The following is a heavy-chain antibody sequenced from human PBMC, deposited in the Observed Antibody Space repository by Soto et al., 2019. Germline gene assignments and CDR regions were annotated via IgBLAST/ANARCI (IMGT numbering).Heavy chain of an antibody. J-gene: IGHJ3*02. CDR1: GGSISSYY. V-gene: IGHV4-4*07. D-gene: IGHD3-22*01. Sequence: PSETLSLTCTVSGGSISSYYWSWIRQPAGKGLEWIGRIYTSGSTNYNPSLKSRVTMSVDTSKNQFSLKLSSVTAADTAVYYCARAYYYDSSGYYYGSNDAFEIWGQGTMVTVSS. CDR3: ARAYYYDSSGYYYGSNDAFEI. CDR2: IYTSGST.